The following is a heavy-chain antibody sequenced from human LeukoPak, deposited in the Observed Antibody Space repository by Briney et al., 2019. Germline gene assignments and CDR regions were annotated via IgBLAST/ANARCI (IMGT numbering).Heavy chain of an antibody. D-gene: IGHD6-19*01. Sequence: ASVKVSRKASGYTFTGYYMHWVRQAPGQGLEWMGWINPNSGGTNYAQKFQGRVTMTRDTSISTAYMELSRLRSDDTAVYYCARDQKDIAVAGRFDPWGQGTLVTVSS. CDR3: ARDQKDIAVAGRFDP. CDR1: GYTFTGYY. V-gene: IGHV1-2*02. CDR2: INPNSGGT. J-gene: IGHJ5*02.